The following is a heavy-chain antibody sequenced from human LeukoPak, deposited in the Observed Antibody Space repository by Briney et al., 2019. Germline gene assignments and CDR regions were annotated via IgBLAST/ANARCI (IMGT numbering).Heavy chain of an antibody. CDR3: ARLDCLSDECYNY. Sequence: SETLSLTCIVSGNSITSDFWGWIRQSPGKGLEWIGYINYSGRSEYDPSLKSRVTISVDRSRKRVSLKMRSVTAADTAVYYCARLDCLSDECYNYWAVGALVTVSS. CDR2: INYSGRS. D-gene: IGHD2-21*01. CDR1: GNSITSDF. V-gene: IGHV4-59*08. J-gene: IGHJ4*02.